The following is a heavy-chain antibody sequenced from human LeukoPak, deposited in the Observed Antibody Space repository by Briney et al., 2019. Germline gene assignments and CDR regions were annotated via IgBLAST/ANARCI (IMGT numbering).Heavy chain of an antibody. CDR1: KFTFSNYG. J-gene: IGHJ4*02. V-gene: IGHV3-30*18. CDR2: ISSDGGTK. D-gene: IGHD3-10*01. CDR3: AKEYDSGGYGAYFDY. Sequence: GRSLRLSCTASKFTFSNYGIQWVRQAPGKGLEWVAVISSDGGTKYYADSVKGRFTLSRDNSRNTLDLQMNSLGPEDTAVYYCAKEYDSGGYGAYFDYWGQGTLVTVSS.